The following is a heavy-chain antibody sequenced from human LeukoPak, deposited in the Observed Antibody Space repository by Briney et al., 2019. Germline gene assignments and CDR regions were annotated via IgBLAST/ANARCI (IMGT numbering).Heavy chain of an antibody. V-gene: IGHV4-4*07. Sequence: PSETLSLTCTVSGGSISSYYWSWIRQPAGKGLEWIGRIYTSGSTSYNPSLKSRVTMSVDTSKNQFSLKLSSVTAADTAVYYCARGISGSLYGSGSYYIPNYYYYMDVWGKGTTVTVSS. J-gene: IGHJ6*03. CDR3: ARGISGSLYGSGSYYIPNYYYYMDV. D-gene: IGHD3-10*01. CDR1: GGSISSYY. CDR2: IYTSGST.